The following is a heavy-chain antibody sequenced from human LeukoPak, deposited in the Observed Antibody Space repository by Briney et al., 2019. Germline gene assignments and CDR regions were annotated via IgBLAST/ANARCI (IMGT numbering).Heavy chain of an antibody. V-gene: IGHV1-69*01. CDR3: ARATRADIVVVPAAIEAYYYYYMDV. CDR2: IIPIFGTA. J-gene: IGHJ6*03. CDR1: GGTFSSYA. D-gene: IGHD2-2*02. Sequence: GSSVKVSCKASGGTFSSYAISWVRQAPGQGLEWMGGIIPIFGTANYAQKFQGRVTITADEPTSTAYMELSSLRSEDTAVYYRARATRADIVVVPAAIEAYYYYYMDVWGKGTTVTVSS.